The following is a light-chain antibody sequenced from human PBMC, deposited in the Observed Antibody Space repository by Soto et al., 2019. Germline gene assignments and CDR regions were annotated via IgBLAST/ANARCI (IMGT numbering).Light chain of an antibody. CDR1: SSNIGAGYD. CDR2: GNS. V-gene: IGLV1-40*01. J-gene: IGLJ3*02. Sequence: QSVLTQPPSVSGAPGQRVTISCTGSSSNIGAGYDIHWYQHLPGTAPKLLIYGNSNRPSGVPERFSGSKSGTSASLAITGLQAEDEAVFYCGSYRNFNTLEMVFGGGTKLTVL. CDR3: GSYRNFNTLEMV.